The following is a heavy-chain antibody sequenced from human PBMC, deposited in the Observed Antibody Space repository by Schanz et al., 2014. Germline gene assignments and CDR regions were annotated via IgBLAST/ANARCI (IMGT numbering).Heavy chain of an antibody. CDR2: VYCSGST. CDR3: ARRVENSSFGVDIHDGFDP. CDR1: GGSVSSNSYH. J-gene: IGHJ5*02. V-gene: IGHV4-39*01. D-gene: IGHD3-3*01. Sequence: QLQLQESGPRLVKSSETLSLICTVSGGSVSSNSYHWGWIRQPPGKGLKWIGNVYCSGSTYYNPSLKGRDPFSVATSKTQSALKLTPATAADTALYYCARRVENSSFGVDIHDGFDPWGQGTLVTISS.